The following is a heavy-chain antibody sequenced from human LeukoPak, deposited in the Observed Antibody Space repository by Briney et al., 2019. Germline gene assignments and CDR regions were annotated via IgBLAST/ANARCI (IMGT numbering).Heavy chain of an antibody. D-gene: IGHD6-19*01. CDR3: ARDSWSVAGTWSLDYYYYMDV. CDR1: GYTFTSYG. CDR2: ISPYNGNT. Sequence: ASVKVSCKASGYTFTSYGISWVRQAPGQGLEWVGWISPYNGNTDYAQKLQGRVTMTTDTSTSTAYMELRSLRSDDTAVYYCARDSWSVAGTWSLDYYYYMDVWGKGTTVTISS. V-gene: IGHV1-18*01. J-gene: IGHJ6*03.